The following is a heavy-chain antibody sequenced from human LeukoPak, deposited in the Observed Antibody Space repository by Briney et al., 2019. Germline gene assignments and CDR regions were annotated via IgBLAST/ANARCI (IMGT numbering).Heavy chain of an antibody. CDR3: AKAANYDSSGYYSY. CDR2: ISGSGGST. V-gene: IGHV3-23*01. D-gene: IGHD3-22*01. Sequence: GGSLRLSCAASGFTFSSYAMSWVRQAPGKGLEWVSAISGSGGSTYYADSVKGWFTISRDNSKNTLHLQMNSLRAEDTAVYYCAKAANYDSSGYYSYWGQGTLVTVSS. CDR1: GFTFSSYA. J-gene: IGHJ4*02.